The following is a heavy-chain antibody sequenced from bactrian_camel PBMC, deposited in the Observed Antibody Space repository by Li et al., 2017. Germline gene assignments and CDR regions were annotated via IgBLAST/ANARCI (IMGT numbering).Heavy chain of an antibody. CDR1: GFTFSSYW. V-gene: IGHV3S1*01. J-gene: IGHJ6*01. CDR3: AVVKNPTRVRAAGIGSADFGY. CDR2: IPWSADGS. Sequence: QVQLVESGGGLVQPGGSLRLSCAASGFTFSSYWMYWVRQAPGKGLEWVSVIPWSADGSKYADSVKGRFTISRDGSAKTMYLQMNNLKPEDSAMYYCAVVKNPTRVRAAGIGSADFGYWGQGTQVTVS. D-gene: IGHD2*01.